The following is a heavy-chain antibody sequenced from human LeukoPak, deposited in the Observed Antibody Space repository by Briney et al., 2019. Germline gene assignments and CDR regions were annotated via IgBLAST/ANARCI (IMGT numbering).Heavy chain of an antibody. D-gene: IGHD3-22*01. CDR1: GYTFTGYY. CDR3: ARDPDYYDSSGYLAFDI. Sequence: ASVKVSFKASGYTFTGYYMHWVRQAPGQGLEWMGRIIPILGIANYAQKFQGRVTITADKSTSTAYMELSSLRSEDTAVYYCARDPDYYDSSGYLAFDIWGQGTMVTVSS. J-gene: IGHJ3*02. V-gene: IGHV1-69*04. CDR2: IIPILGIA.